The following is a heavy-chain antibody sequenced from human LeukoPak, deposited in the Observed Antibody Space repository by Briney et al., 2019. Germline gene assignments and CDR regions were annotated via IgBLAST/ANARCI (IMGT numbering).Heavy chain of an antibody. Sequence: PGGSLRLSCAASGFTFSSYAMSWVRQAPGKGLEWVSAISGSGGSTYYADSVKGRFTISRDNSKNTLYLQMNSLRAEDTAVYYCAKVAQQQLRALDYMDVWGKGTTVTVSS. CDR3: AKVAQQQLRALDYMDV. V-gene: IGHV3-23*01. J-gene: IGHJ6*03. CDR2: ISGSGGST. CDR1: GFTFSSYA. D-gene: IGHD6-13*01.